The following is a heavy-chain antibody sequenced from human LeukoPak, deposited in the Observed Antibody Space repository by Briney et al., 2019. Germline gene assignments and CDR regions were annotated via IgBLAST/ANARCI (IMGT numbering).Heavy chain of an antibody. CDR2: INPNSGGT. CDR3: ATSIAVAGTPRSYYYMDV. V-gene: IGHV1-2*02. J-gene: IGHJ6*03. CDR1: GYTFTGYY. Sequence: AASVKVSCKASGYTFTGYYMHWVRQAPGQGLEWMGWINPNSGGTNYAQKFQGRVTMTRATSISTAYMEVSSLRSEDTAVYYCATSIAVAGTPRSYYYMDVWGKGTPVTISS. D-gene: IGHD6-19*01.